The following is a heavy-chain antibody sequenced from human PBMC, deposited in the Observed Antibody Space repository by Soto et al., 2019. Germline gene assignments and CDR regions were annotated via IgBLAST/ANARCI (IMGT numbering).Heavy chain of an antibody. J-gene: IGHJ4*02. Sequence: SVKVSGKASGGTFSNYAISWVRQAPGQGLEWMGGIIPIFGTTNYAQRFQGRVTITADESTSTAYMELSSLRSEDTAVYYCARVSSSWYKDYFDYWGQGTLVTVSS. D-gene: IGHD6-13*01. CDR2: IIPIFGTT. CDR1: GGTFSNYA. V-gene: IGHV1-69*13. CDR3: ARVSSSWYKDYFDY.